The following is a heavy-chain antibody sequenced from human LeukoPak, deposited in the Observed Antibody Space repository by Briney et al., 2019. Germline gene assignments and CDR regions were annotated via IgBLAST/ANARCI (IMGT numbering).Heavy chain of an antibody. Sequence: ASVKVSCKVSGYTLTELSMHWVRQAPGKGLEWMGGFDPEDGETIYAQKFQGRVTMTEDTSTDTAYMELSSLRSEDTAVYYCARLNDTQDAFDIWGQGTMVTVSS. CDR3: ARLNDTQDAFDI. V-gene: IGHV1-24*01. CDR1: GYTLTELS. CDR2: FDPEDGET. D-gene: IGHD3-22*01. J-gene: IGHJ3*02.